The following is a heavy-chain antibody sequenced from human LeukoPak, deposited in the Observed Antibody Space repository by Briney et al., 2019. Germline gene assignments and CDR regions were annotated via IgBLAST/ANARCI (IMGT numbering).Heavy chain of an antibody. V-gene: IGHV3-23*01. D-gene: IGHD5-12*01. CDR1: GFTFSSSV. Sequence: GGSLRLSCAASGFTFSSSVMSWVRQAPGKGLEWVSTINGGGTRTYYAVSVNGRFIISRDNSMNTLYLQMNGLRAEDTAVYYCARDQGGYSTGFDFWGQGTLVTVSS. CDR3: ARDQGGYSTGFDF. J-gene: IGHJ4*02. CDR2: INGGGTRT.